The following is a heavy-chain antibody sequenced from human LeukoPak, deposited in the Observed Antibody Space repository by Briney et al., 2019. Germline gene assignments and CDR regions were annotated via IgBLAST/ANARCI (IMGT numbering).Heavy chain of an antibody. CDR1: GGTFSSYA. D-gene: IGHD3-22*01. V-gene: IGHV1-69*04. CDR3: ARGLRTYYYDSSGPRGDWFDP. Sequence: ASVKVSCTASGGTFSSYAISWVRQAPGQGLEWMGRIIPILGIANYAQKVQGRVTITADKSTSTAYMELSSLRSEDTAVYYCARGLRTYYYDSSGPRGDWFDPWGQGTLVTVSS. J-gene: IGHJ5*02. CDR2: IIPILGIA.